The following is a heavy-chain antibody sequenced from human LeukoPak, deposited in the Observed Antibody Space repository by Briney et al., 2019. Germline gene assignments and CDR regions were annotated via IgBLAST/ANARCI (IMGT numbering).Heavy chain of an antibody. V-gene: IGHV1-2*02. CDR1: GYTFTGYY. Sequence: GASVKVSCKASGYTFTGYYMHWVRQAPGQGLEWMGWINPKSGGKNYAQKFQGRVTMTRDTSISTAYMELSRLRSDDTAVYYCARARRITIFGVVIIFQADAFDIWGQGTMVTVSS. CDR3: ARARRITIFGVVIIFQADAFDI. J-gene: IGHJ3*02. CDR2: INPKSGGK. D-gene: IGHD3-3*01.